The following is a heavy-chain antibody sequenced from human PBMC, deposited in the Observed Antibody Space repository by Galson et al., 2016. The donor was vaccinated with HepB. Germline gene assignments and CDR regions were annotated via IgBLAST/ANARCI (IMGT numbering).Heavy chain of an antibody. CDR3: ATITFAHGFDI. CDR2: IYHLGNT. V-gene: IGHV4-59*12. J-gene: IGHJ3*02. Sequence: SETLSLTCTVSGASIGRYYWSWIRQSPGKGLEWIGFIYHLGNTDYNPSLESRVTISLDTSKSLFSLIVRSVTAADTAFYYCATITFAHGFDIWGQGAAVTVSS. CDR1: GASIGRYY. D-gene: IGHD3-10*01.